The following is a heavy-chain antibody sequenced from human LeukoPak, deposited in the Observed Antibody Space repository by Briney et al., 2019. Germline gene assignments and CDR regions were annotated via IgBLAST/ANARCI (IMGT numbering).Heavy chain of an antibody. Sequence: SGPTLVNPTQTLTLTCTFSGFSLSTSGVGVGWIRQPPVKALEWLALIYWDDDKRYRPSLKSRLTITKDPSKNQVVLTMPNMDPVDTATYYCARSSGGYADYWGQGTLVTVSS. D-gene: IGHD3-10*01. CDR1: GFSLSTSGVG. V-gene: IGHV2-5*02. J-gene: IGHJ4*02. CDR2: IYWDDDK. CDR3: ARSSGGYADY.